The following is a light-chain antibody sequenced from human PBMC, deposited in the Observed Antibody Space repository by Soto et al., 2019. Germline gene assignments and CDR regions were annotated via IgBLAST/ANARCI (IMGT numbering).Light chain of an antibody. CDR2: KAS. Sequence: DIQMTQSPSTLSASVGDRVTITCRASQSISNSLAWYQQTPGKAPNLLIYKASSLESGVPSMFSGRGSGTEITLTISSLQPDDFATYYCRQYVSYPVTFGGGTKVEMK. V-gene: IGKV1-5*03. CDR1: QSISNS. CDR3: RQYVSYPVT. J-gene: IGKJ4*01.